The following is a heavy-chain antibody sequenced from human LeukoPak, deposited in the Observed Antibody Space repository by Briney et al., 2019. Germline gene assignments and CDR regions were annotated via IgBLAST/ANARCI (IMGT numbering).Heavy chain of an antibody. D-gene: IGHD3-9*01. CDR1: GFTFSSYE. Sequence: PGGSLRLSCAASGFTFSSYEMNWVRQAPGKGLEWVSYISSSGSTIYYADSVKGRFTISRDSAKNSLYLQMNSLRAEDTAVYYCARILRYFDWSPRPYYYMDVWGKGTTVTVSS. CDR3: ARILRYFDWSPRPYYYMDV. V-gene: IGHV3-48*03. J-gene: IGHJ6*03. CDR2: ISSSGSTI.